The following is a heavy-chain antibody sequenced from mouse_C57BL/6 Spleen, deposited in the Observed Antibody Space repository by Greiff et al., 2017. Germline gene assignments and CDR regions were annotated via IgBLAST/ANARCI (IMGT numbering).Heavy chain of an antibody. Sequence: EVQLQESGGGLVKPGGSLKLSCAASGFTFSSYAMSWVRQTPEKRLEWVATISDGGSYTYYPDNVKGRFTISRDNAKNNLYLQMSHLKSEDTAMYYCAREYYGSSHYFDYWGQGTTLTVSS. V-gene: IGHV5-4*01. CDR3: AREYYGSSHYFDY. D-gene: IGHD1-1*01. CDR2: ISDGGSYT. J-gene: IGHJ2*01. CDR1: GFTFSSYA.